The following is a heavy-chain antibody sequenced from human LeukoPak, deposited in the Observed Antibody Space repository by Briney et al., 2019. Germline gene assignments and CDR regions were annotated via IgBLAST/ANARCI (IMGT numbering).Heavy chain of an antibody. Sequence: PSETLSLACAVYGESFSGYYWSWIRQPPGKGLEWIGEINHSGSTNYNPSLKSRVTISVDTSKNQFSLKLSSVTAEDTAVYYCARHWELRGQGTLVTVSS. V-gene: IGHV4-34*01. CDR1: GESFSGYY. CDR2: INHSGST. D-gene: IGHD1-26*01. CDR3: ARHWEL. J-gene: IGHJ4*02.